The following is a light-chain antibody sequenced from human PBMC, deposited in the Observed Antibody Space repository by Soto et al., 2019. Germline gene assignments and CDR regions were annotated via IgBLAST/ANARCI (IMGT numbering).Light chain of an antibody. CDR2: GAS. J-gene: IGKJ1*01. CDR3: QQYNNWPRT. Sequence: EIVMTQSPATLSVSPGERATLSCRASQSVSSNLAWYQQKPGQAPRLLIYGASTRATGIPATFSGSGPGTEFTLTISSLQSEDFAVYYCQQYNNWPRTFGQGTKVDIK. CDR1: QSVSSN. V-gene: IGKV3-15*01.